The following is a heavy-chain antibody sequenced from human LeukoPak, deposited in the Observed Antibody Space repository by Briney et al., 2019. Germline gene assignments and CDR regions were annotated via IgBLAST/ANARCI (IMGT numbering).Heavy chain of an antibody. J-gene: IGHJ4*02. CDR1: GFTFSSYG. V-gene: IGHV3-30*03. Sequence: GGSLRLSCAASGFTFSSYGMHWVRQAPGKGLEWVAVISYDGSNKYYADSVKGRFTISRDNAKNSLYLQMNSLRAEDTALYYCARNYYDSRGDYWGQGTLVTVSS. D-gene: IGHD3-22*01. CDR3: ARNYYDSRGDY. CDR2: ISYDGSNK.